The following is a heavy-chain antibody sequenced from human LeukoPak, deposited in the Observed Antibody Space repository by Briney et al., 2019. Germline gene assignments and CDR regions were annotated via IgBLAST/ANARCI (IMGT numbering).Heavy chain of an antibody. V-gene: IGHV7-4-1*02. CDR1: GYTFTGYY. J-gene: IGHJ4*02. D-gene: IGHD2-8*01. CDR2: INTNTGNP. CDR3: ARVGAPKVYASKYYFDY. Sequence: ASVKVSCKASGYTFTGYYMHWVRQVPGQGLEWMGWINTNTGNPTYAQGFTGRFVFSLDTSVSTAYLQISSLKAEDTAVYYCARVGAPKVYASKYYFDYWGQGTLVTVSS.